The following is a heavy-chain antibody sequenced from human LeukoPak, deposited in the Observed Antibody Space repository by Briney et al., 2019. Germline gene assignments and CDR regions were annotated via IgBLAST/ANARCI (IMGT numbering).Heavy chain of an antibody. D-gene: IGHD2-15*01. CDR2: IIPIFGTA. CDR3: ARDTGVVAAAFDI. J-gene: IGHJ3*02. CDR1: GGTFSSYA. Sequence: ASVKVSCKASGGTFSSYAISWVRQAPGQGLEWMGGIIPIFGTANYAQKFQDRVTITADESTSTAYMELSSLRSEDTAVYYCARDTGVVAAAFDIWGQGTMVTVSS. V-gene: IGHV1-69*01.